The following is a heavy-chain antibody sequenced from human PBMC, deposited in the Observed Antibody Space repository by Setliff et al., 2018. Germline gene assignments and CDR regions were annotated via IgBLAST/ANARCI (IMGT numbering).Heavy chain of an antibody. CDR3: AKDMTGWGSFDY. CDR1: GFTFSSYS. V-gene: IGHV3-21*01. D-gene: IGHD3-9*01. J-gene: IGHJ4*02. Sequence: GGSLRLSCAASGFTFSSYSMNWVRQAPGKGLEWVSSISSSSSYIYYADSVKGRFTISRDNAKNSLYLQMNSLRAEDTAVYYCAKDMTGWGSFDYWGQGILVTVSS. CDR2: ISSSSSYI.